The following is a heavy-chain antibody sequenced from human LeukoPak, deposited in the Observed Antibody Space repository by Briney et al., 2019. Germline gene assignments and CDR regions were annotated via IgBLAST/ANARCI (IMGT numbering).Heavy chain of an antibody. V-gene: IGHV3-48*01. Sequence: GGSLRLSCVASGFTFSTYGMNWVRQAPGKGLEWVSYISRSITTIYYADSVKGRFTISRDNAENSLYLQMNGLRAEDTAVYYCAKDGGLRFLEWLSPPSGFDYWGQGTLVTVSS. CDR2: ISRSITTI. J-gene: IGHJ4*02. CDR1: GFTFSTYG. D-gene: IGHD3-3*01. CDR3: AKDGGLRFLEWLSPPSGFDY.